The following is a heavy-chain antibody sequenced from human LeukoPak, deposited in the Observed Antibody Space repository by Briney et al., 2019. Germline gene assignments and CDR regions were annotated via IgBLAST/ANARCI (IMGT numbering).Heavy chain of an antibody. CDR1: GFTVSSNY. CDR3: VRDGGYYFDY. CDR2: IYSGGST. Sequence: GGSLRLSCAASGFTVSSNYMSWVRQAPGKGLEWVSVIYSGGSTYYADSVKGRFTISRDNAKNSLYLQMNSLRAEDTAVYYCVRDGGYYFDYWGQGTLVTVSS. J-gene: IGHJ4*02. D-gene: IGHD4-23*01. V-gene: IGHV3-53*01.